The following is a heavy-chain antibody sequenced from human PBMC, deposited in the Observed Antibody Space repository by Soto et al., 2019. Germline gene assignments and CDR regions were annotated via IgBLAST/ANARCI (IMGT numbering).Heavy chain of an antibody. D-gene: IGHD6-6*01. CDR2: ISWNSGSI. CDR3: AKIYSSSANDAFDI. Sequence: GGSLRLSCAASGFTFDDYAMHWVRQAPGKGLEWVSGISWNSGSIGYADSVKGRFTISRDNAKNSLYLQMNSLRAEDTALYYCAKIYSSSANDAFDIWGQGTMVTFSS. CDR1: GFTFDDYA. V-gene: IGHV3-9*01. J-gene: IGHJ3*02.